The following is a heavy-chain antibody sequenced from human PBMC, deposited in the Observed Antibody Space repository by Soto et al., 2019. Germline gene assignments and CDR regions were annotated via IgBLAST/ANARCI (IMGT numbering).Heavy chain of an antibody. CDR3: ARVRTTSYGVNWFDP. D-gene: IGHD1-1*01. CDR1: GFSFSYFW. Sequence: GGSLRLSCAASGFSFSYFWMHWLRQVPGKGLVWVSRINIDGSTTNYADSVKGRFTVSRDNAKNTLYLQMNSLRAEDTAVYYCARVRTTSYGVNWFDPWGQGTQVTVSS. CDR2: INIDGSTT. J-gene: IGHJ5*02. V-gene: IGHV3-74*01.